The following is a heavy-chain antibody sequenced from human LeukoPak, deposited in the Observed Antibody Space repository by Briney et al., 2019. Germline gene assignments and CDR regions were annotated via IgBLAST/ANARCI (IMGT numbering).Heavy chain of an antibody. D-gene: IGHD3-22*01. V-gene: IGHV3-21*01. CDR1: GFSFSSYS. CDR2: ISSSSSYI. J-gene: IGHJ3*02. Sequence: GGSLRLSCVASGFSFSSYSMNWVRQAPGKGLEWVSSISSSSSYINYADSVKGRFTISRDNAKTPLYLQMNSLRAEDTAVYYCARDSGDSSGYYDAFYIWGQGKMVTVSS. CDR3: ARDSGDSSGYYDAFYI.